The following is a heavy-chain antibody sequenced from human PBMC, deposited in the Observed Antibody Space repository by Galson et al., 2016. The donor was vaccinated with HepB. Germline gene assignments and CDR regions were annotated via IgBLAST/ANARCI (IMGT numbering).Heavy chain of an antibody. CDR3: ARDPIAGAPDYFDY. V-gene: IGHV3-30*04. Sequence: SLRLSCAASGFTFRSYVTHWVRHPPGKGLEWVAVTSSDERVKFYADSVRGRLTISRDNSKNTLYLQMDRLTTDDTAVYYFARDPIAGAPDYFDYWGQGTLVTVSS. CDR1: GFTFRSYV. D-gene: IGHD1-26*01. CDR2: TSSDERVK. J-gene: IGHJ4*02.